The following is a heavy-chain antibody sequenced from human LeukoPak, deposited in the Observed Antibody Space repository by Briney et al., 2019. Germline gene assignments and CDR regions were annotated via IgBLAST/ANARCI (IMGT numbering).Heavy chain of an antibody. D-gene: IGHD3-10*01. CDR3: AKEGRVNYYYYYYMDV. J-gene: IGHJ6*03. CDR2: ISGSGGST. Sequence: GGSLRLSCAASGFTFNSYAMSWVRQAPGKGLEWVSAISGSGGSTYYADSVKGRFTISRDNSKNTLYLQMNSLRAEDTAVYYCAKEGRVNYYYYYYMDVWGKGTTVTVSS. V-gene: IGHV3-23*01. CDR1: GFTFNSYA.